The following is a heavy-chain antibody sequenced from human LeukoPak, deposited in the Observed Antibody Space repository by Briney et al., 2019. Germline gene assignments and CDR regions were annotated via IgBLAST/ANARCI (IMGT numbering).Heavy chain of an antibody. CDR1: GYSISSGYY. D-gene: IGHD3-10*01. CDR3: ASLGITMVRGVIIERGLFDY. Sequence: SETLSLTCAVSGYSISSGYYWGWIRQPPGKGLEWIGSIYHSGSTYYNPSLKSRVTISVDTSKNQFSLKPSSVTAADTAVYYCASLGITMVRGVIIERGLFDYWGQGTLVTVSS. V-gene: IGHV4-38-2*01. J-gene: IGHJ4*02. CDR2: IYHSGST.